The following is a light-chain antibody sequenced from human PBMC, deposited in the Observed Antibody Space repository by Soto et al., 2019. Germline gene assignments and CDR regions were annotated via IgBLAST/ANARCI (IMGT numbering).Light chain of an antibody. J-gene: IGLJ2*01. Sequence: QSALTQPASVSGSPGQSITISCTGTSSDVGTYTLVSWYQQHPGKAPKLVIYEVSNRPSGVSNRFSGSKSGNTASLTISGLQAEDEADYYCSSYTSSSTRVFGGGTKVTVL. CDR3: SSYTSSSTRV. CDR1: SSDVGTYTL. CDR2: EVS. V-gene: IGLV2-14*02.